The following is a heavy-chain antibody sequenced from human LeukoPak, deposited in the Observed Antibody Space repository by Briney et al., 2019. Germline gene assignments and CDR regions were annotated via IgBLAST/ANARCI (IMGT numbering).Heavy chain of an antibody. D-gene: IGHD3-10*01. CDR1: GGSISSRSYY. Sequence: PSETLSLTCTVSGGSISSRSYYWSWIRQPAGKGLEWIGRIYTSGSTNYNPSLKSRVTISVDTSKNQFSLKLSSVTAADTAVYYCARVRDYYGSGSYYNVREHGTTFDIWGQGTMVTVSS. V-gene: IGHV4-61*02. J-gene: IGHJ3*02. CDR3: ARVRDYYGSGSYYNVREHGTTFDI. CDR2: IYTSGST.